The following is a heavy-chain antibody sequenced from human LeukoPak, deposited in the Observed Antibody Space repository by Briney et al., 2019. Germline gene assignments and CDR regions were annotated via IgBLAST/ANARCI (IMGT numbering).Heavy chain of an antibody. D-gene: IGHD3-22*01. CDR3: AKGKYYYDSSAGGPTYYFDY. J-gene: IGHJ4*02. CDR1: GFTFSNYA. CDR2: ITSAGAP. Sequence: GGSLRPSCEASGFTFSNYAVMWVRQAPGQGLEWVSAITSAGAPRYADSVKGRFTISRDNAKNSLYLQMNSLRAEDTALYYCAKGKYYYDSSAGGPTYYFDYWGQGTLVTVSS. V-gene: IGHV3-23*01.